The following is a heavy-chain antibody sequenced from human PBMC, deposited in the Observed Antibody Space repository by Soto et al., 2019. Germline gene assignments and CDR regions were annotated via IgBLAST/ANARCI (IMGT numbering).Heavy chain of an antibody. D-gene: IGHD6-19*01. J-gene: IGHJ4*02. V-gene: IGHV3-74*01. CDR2: INNDGSST. CDR1: GFTFSSYW. Sequence: EVQLVESGGGLVQPGGSLRLSCAASGFTFSSYWMHWVRQAPGKGLVWVSRINNDGSSTNYAASVKGRFTISRDNAKNTLYLQMNSLRAEDTAVYYCARVPQWLSDYWGQGTLVTVSS. CDR3: ARVPQWLSDY.